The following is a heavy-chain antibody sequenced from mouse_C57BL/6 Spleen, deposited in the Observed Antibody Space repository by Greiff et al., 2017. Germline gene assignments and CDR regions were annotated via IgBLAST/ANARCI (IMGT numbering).Heavy chain of an antibody. Sequence: VQVVESGAELVKPGASVKMSCKASGYTFTSYWITWVKQRPGQGLEWIGDIYPGSGSTNYNEKFKSKATLTVDTSSSTAYMQLSSLTSEDSAVYYCARDGWFDVWGTGTTVTVSS. V-gene: IGHV1-55*01. D-gene: IGHD2-3*01. CDR1: GYTFTSYW. CDR2: IYPGSGST. J-gene: IGHJ1*03. CDR3: ARDGWFDV.